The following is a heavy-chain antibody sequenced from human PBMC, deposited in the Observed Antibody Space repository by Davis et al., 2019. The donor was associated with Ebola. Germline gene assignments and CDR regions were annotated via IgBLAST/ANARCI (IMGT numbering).Heavy chain of an antibody. J-gene: IGHJ6*04. CDR2: IYYSGST. CDR3: ARDGLALGYYGMDV. V-gene: IGHV4-59*01. CDR1: GGSISSYY. D-gene: IGHD2-2*03. Sequence: SETLSLTCTVSGGSISSYYWSWIRQPPGKGLEWIGYIYYSGSTYYNPSLKSRVTISVDTSKNQFSLKLSSVTAAETAVYYCARDGLALGYYGMDVWGKGTTVTVSS.